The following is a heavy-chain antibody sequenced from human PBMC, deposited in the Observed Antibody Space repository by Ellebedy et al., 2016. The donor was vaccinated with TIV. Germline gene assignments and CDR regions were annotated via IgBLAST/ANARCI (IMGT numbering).Heavy chain of an antibody. Sequence: GESLKISCAVSGFTFSSFAMNWLRRVPGKGLEWVSGISGGGDSTNYADSVQGRFTISRDNSKNTLYLQMDSLRAEDTALYYCAKDRGSGWYENWFDPWGQGTLVIVSS. J-gene: IGHJ5*02. CDR1: GFTFSSFA. V-gene: IGHV3-23*01. CDR3: AKDRGSGWYENWFDP. D-gene: IGHD6-19*01. CDR2: ISGGGDST.